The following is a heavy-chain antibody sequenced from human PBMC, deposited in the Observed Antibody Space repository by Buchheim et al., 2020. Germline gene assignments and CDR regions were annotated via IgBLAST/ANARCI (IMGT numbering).Heavy chain of an antibody. V-gene: IGHV4-31*11. J-gene: IGHJ4*02. D-gene: IGHD3-3*01. CDR1: GASISSGGYY. Sequence: QVQLLESGPGLVKPSQTLSLTCAVSGASISSGGYYWSWIRQRPGRGLEWIGYIYYTGLTYYNPSLKSRVSMSVDTSTNQFSLKLSSVTAADTAVYYCASSGDYDFKDYYFDYWGQGTL. CDR3: ASSGDYDFKDYYFDY. CDR2: IYYTGLT.